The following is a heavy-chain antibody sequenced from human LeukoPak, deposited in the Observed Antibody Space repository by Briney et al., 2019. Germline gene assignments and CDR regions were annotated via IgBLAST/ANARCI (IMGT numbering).Heavy chain of an antibody. J-gene: IGHJ4*02. CDR2: ISSSSSYI. CDR1: GFTFSSYS. V-gene: IGHV3-21*01. D-gene: IGHD3-22*01. CDR3: ARRDSSGSYYFDY. Sequence: KTGGSLRLSCAASGFTFSSYSMNWVRQAPGKGLEWVSSISSSSSYIYYADSVKGRFTISRDNAKNSLYLQMNSLRAEDTAVYYCARRDSSGSYYFDYWGQGTLVTVSS.